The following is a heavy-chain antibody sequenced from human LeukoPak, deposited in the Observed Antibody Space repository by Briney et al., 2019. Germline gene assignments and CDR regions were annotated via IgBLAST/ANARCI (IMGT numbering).Heavy chain of an antibody. J-gene: IGHJ4*02. D-gene: IGHD1-1*01. Sequence: ASVKVSCKASGGTFSSYAISWVRQAPGQGLEWMGGISPNSGGTKYEQKFQGRVTMTRDTSITTAYMELSRLRSDDTAVYYCARVGTTGTRGVDMDYWGQGTLVTVSS. V-gene: IGHV1-2*02. CDR2: ISPNSGGT. CDR3: ARVGTTGTRGVDMDY. CDR1: GGTFSSYA.